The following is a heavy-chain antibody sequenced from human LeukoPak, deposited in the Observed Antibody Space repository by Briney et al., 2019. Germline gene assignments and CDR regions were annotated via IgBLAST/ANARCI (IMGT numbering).Heavy chain of an antibody. V-gene: IGHV1-69*13. D-gene: IGHD3-9*01. CDR3: ARDPILTGYYFDY. CDR1: GGTFSSYA. CDR2: IIPIFGTA. Sequence: ASVKVSCKASGGTFSSYAISWVRQAPGQGLEWMGGIIPIFGTANYAQKFQGRVTVTADESTSTAYMELSSLRSEDTAVYYCARDPILTGYYFDYWGQGTLVTVSS. J-gene: IGHJ4*02.